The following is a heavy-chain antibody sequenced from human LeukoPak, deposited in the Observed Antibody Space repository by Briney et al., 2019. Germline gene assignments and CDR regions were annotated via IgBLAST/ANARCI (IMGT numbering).Heavy chain of an antibody. D-gene: IGHD1-26*01. V-gene: IGHV3-21*01. J-gene: IGHJ6*03. CDR2: ISSSSSYI. CDR3: ARATWDPNYYYYMDV. CDR1: ELTLSSNY. Sequence: PGGSLRLSCAASELTLSSNYMSWIRQAPGKGLEWVSSISSSSSYIYYADSVKGRFTISRDNAKNSLFLQMNSLRAEDTAVYFCARATWDPNYYYYMDVWGKGTTVTISS.